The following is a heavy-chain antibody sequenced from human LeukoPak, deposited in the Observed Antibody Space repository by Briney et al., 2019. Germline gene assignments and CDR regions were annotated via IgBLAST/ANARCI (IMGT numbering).Heavy chain of an antibody. CDR3: ARHVSPYYDSSGYFFWFDY. CDR1: GGSFSGYY. J-gene: IGHJ4*02. CDR2: INHSGST. V-gene: IGHV4-34*01. D-gene: IGHD3-22*01. Sequence: PSETLSLTCAVYGGSFSGYYWSWIRQPPGKGLEWIGEINHSGSTNYNPSLKSRVTISVDTSKNQFSLKLSSVTAADTAVYYCARHVSPYYDSSGYFFWFDYWGQGTLVTVSS.